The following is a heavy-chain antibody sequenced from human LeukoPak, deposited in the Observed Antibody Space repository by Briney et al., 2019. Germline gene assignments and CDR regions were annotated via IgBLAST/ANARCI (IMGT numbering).Heavy chain of an antibody. Sequence: GESLRLSCAASGFTFSNAWMSWVRQAPGKGLEWVGRIKSKTDGGTTDYAAPVKGRFTISRDDSKNTLYLQMNSLKTEDTAVYYCTTQSHRYCSGGSCYGDYWGQGTLVTVSS. CDR2: IKSKTDGGTT. J-gene: IGHJ4*02. D-gene: IGHD2-15*01. CDR1: GFTFSNAW. CDR3: TTQSHRYCSGGSCYGDY. V-gene: IGHV3-15*01.